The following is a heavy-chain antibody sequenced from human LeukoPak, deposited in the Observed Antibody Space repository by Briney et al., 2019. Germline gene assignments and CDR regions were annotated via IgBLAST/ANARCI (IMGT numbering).Heavy chain of an antibody. D-gene: IGHD3-3*01. J-gene: IGHJ4*02. CDR2: ASYDETNK. Sequence: GGSLRLSCAASGFTFSSFAMHWVRQAPGKGLEWVAIASYDETNKYYADSVKGRFTISRDNSKNTLYLQMNSLRAEDTAVYYCARDPIYYDFWSGYYTKPTSFDYWGQGTLVTVSS. CDR3: ARDPIYYDFWSGYYTKPTSFDY. V-gene: IGHV3-30-3*01. CDR1: GFTFSSFA.